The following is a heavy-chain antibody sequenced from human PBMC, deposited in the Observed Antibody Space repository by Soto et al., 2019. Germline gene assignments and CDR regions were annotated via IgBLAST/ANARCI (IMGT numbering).Heavy chain of an antibody. Sequence: GGSLRLSCAASGFTLTTYTMHWVRQAPGMGLEWVSSINGRGNYKYYTDSVEGRFTISRDNAQNSLYLQMNSLRAEDTAVYYCAREDGVVGATSAFDYWGQGTLVTVSS. V-gene: IGHV3-21*01. J-gene: IGHJ4*02. CDR1: GFTLTTYT. D-gene: IGHD1-26*01. CDR3: AREDGVVGATSAFDY. CDR2: INGRGNYK.